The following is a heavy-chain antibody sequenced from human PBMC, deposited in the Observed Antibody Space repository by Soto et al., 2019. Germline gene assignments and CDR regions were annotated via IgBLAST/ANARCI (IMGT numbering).Heavy chain of an antibody. V-gene: IGHV4-59*01. Sequence: QVQLQESGPGLVKPSETLSLTCTVSGGSISSYYWSWIRQPPGKGLEWIGYIYYSGSTNYNPSLKSRVTISVDTSKNQFSLKLSSVTAADTAVYYCARAGSRMAMTYYYGMDVWGQGTTVTVSS. CDR1: GGSISSYY. J-gene: IGHJ6*02. CDR3: ARAGSRMAMTYYYGMDV. D-gene: IGHD3-10*01. CDR2: IYYSGST.